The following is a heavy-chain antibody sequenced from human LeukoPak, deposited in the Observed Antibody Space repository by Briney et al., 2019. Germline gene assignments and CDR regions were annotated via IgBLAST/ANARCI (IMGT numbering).Heavy chain of an antibody. V-gene: IGHV3-74*01. Sequence: PGGSLRLSCAASGNYWMHWVRQAPGKGLVWVSHINSDGSWTSYADSVKGRFTLSRDYPKNTLYLQMNSLRAEDTAVYYCARGHGRSGYYRALPLFNWFDPWGQGTLVTVSS. CDR3: ARGHGRSGYYRALPLFNWFDP. CDR1: GNYW. J-gene: IGHJ5*02. CDR2: INSDGSWT. D-gene: IGHD3-3*01.